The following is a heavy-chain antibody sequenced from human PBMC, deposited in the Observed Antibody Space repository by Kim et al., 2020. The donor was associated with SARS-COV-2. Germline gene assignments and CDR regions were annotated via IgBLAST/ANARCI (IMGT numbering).Heavy chain of an antibody. CDR1: GGSISSYY. CDR3: ARDPSPDTAMADPRDYYYGMDV. CDR2: IYYSGST. V-gene: IGHV4-59*01. Sequence: SETLSLTCTVSGGSISSYYWSWIRQPPGKGLEWIGYIYYSGSTNYNPSLKSRVTISVDTSKNQFSLKLSSVTAADTAVYYCARDPSPDTAMADPRDYYYGMDVWGQGTTVTVSS. D-gene: IGHD5-18*01. J-gene: IGHJ6*02.